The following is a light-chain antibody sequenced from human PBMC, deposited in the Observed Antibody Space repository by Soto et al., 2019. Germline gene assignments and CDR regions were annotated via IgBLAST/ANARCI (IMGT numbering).Light chain of an antibody. CDR2: KAS. J-gene: IGKJ1*01. Sequence: DIQMTQSPSTLSASVGDRVTITCRASQSIGSWLAWYQQKPGKAPKLLMYKASSLESGVPSRFSGSGSGTEFTLTISSLQPDDFATYYCQQYNGYSRTFGQGTKVEIK. V-gene: IGKV1-5*03. CDR1: QSIGSW. CDR3: QQYNGYSRT.